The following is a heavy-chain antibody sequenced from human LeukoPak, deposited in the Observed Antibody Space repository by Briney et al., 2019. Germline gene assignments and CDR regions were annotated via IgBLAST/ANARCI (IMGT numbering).Heavy chain of an antibody. CDR2: INPNSGGT. CDR1: GYTFTGYY. V-gene: IGHV1-2*02. Sequence: ASVKVSCKASGYTFTGYYMHWVRQAPGQGLEWMGWINPNSGGTNYAQKFQGRVTMTRDTSISTAYMELSRLRSDDTAVYYCARAGEGLDYGDYEGWFDPWGQGTLVTVSS. CDR3: ARAGEGLDYGDYEGWFDP. J-gene: IGHJ5*02. D-gene: IGHD4-17*01.